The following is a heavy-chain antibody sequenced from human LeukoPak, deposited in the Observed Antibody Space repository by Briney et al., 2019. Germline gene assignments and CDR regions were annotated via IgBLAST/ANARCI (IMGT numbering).Heavy chain of an antibody. CDR2: FDPEDGET. D-gene: IGHD6-13*01. Sequence: WASVKVSCKVSGYTLTELSMHWVRQAPGKGLEWMGGFDPEDGETIYAQKFQGRVTMTKDTSTDTAYMELSSLRSEDTAVYYCATSSGTWWFDPWGQGTLVTVSS. V-gene: IGHV1-24*01. J-gene: IGHJ5*02. CDR3: ATSSGTWWFDP. CDR1: GYTLTELS.